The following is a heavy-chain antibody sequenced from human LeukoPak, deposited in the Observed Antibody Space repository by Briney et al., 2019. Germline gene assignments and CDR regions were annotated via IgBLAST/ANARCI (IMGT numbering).Heavy chain of an antibody. J-gene: IGHJ6*03. V-gene: IGHV4-39*07. D-gene: IGHD6-13*01. CDR2: IYYSGST. CDR1: GGSISSSSYY. CDR3: EMRLAGGTGNYYFTYNMDV. Sequence: SETLSLTCTVAGGSISSSSYYWGWIRQPPGKGLEWIGSIYYSGSTYYNPSLKSRVTISVSTSKDQSSLRLSSVNLADRAVYYCEMRLAGGTGNYYFTYNMDVWGKGSPVTVSS.